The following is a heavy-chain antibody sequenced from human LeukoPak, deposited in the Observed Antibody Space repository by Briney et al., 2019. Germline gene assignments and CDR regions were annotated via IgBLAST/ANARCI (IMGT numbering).Heavy chain of an antibody. CDR3: ARYQVSQGRETTPFDY. Sequence: SRTLSLTCAISGDSVSRNTVAWNWIWQSPSRGLEWLGRTYYRSQWYSDYAESVKGRITINPDTSKNQFSLQLNSVTPEDTAVYYCARYQVSQGRETTPFDYWGQGTLVTVSS. V-gene: IGHV6-1*01. CDR1: GDSVSRNTVA. J-gene: IGHJ4*02. CDR2: TYYRSQWYS. D-gene: IGHD1-14*01.